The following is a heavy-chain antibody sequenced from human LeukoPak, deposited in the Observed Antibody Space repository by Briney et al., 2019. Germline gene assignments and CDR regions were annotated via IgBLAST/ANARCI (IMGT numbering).Heavy chain of an antibody. V-gene: IGHV3-23*01. CDR2: ISGSGGST. J-gene: IGHJ6*03. CDR3: AKGGDYYYMDV. CDR1: GITFSNTW. Sequence: GGSLRLSCAASGITFSNTWMSWVRQAPGKGLEWVSAISGSGGSTYYADSVKGRFTISRDNSKNTLYLQMNSLRAEDTAVYYCAKGGDYYYMDVWGKGTTVTVSS.